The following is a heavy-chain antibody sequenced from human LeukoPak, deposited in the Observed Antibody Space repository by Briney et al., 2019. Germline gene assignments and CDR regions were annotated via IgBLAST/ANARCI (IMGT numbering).Heavy chain of an antibody. D-gene: IGHD1-26*01. CDR1: GFTFSSYA. J-gene: IGHJ4*02. V-gene: IGHV3-23*01. CDR2: ISGSGGST. Sequence: GSLILSCAASGFTFSSYAMGWVRQAPGKGLEWVSSISGSGGSTYYADSVKGRFTISRDNSKNTLYLQMNSMRADDTAVYYCAKENGSYYGGADYWGQGTLVTVSS. CDR3: AKENGSYYGGADY.